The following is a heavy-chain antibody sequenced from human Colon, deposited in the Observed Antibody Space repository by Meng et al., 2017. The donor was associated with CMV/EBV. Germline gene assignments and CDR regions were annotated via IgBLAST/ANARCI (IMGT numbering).Heavy chain of an antibody. Sequence: GGSLRLSCEASGFTFRSYAMHWVRQAPGKGLEWVAVISYDETKQYYGDSVKGRFTISRDNSKNTLSLQMNSLKTDDTAVHYCARERELWFREQTANDHYYGMDVWGQGTTVTVSS. CDR3: ARERELWFREQTANDHYYGMDV. D-gene: IGHD3-10*01. J-gene: IGHJ6*02. V-gene: IGHV3-30-3*01. CDR2: ISYDETKQ. CDR1: GFTFRSYA.